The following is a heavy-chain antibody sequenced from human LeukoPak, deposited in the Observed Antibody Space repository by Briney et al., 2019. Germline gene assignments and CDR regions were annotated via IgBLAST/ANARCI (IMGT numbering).Heavy chain of an antibody. V-gene: IGHV3-20*04. CDR1: GFTFDDYA. D-gene: IGHD5-12*01. Sequence: GGSLRLSCAASGFTFDDYAMHWVRQAPGKGLEWVSGINWNGGSTGYADSVKGRFTISRDNAKNSLYLQMNSLRAEDTALYYCARDLDSGYDSPFDYWGQGTLVTVSS. CDR2: INWNGGST. CDR3: ARDLDSGYDSPFDY. J-gene: IGHJ4*02.